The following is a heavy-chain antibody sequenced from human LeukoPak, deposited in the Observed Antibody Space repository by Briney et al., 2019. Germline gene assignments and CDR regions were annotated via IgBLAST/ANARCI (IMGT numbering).Heavy chain of an antibody. Sequence: GMSLTLSCAASVFSFSRYGMHWVRQSPGEGLEWLGVIWYDGTRQYYAESVKGRLTISRDNSKNKLDLQMNRLGVEDTAVYYCERAPWISGYDYGEAFDIWGQGTLVTVSS. D-gene: IGHD5-12*01. J-gene: IGHJ3*02. CDR1: VFSFSRYG. CDR2: IWYDGTRQ. V-gene: IGHV3-33*01. CDR3: ERAPWISGYDYGEAFDI.